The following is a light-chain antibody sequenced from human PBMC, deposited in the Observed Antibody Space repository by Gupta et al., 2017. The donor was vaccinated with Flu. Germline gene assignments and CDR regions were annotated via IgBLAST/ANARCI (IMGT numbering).Light chain of an antibody. V-gene: IGKV1-17*01. CDR2: GAS. J-gene: IGKJ1*01. Sequence: DIQMTQSPSSLSGSVGDRVTITCRASQDIRNDLGWYQVKPGKAPKRLIYGASTLQSGVPSRFSGSGSGTEFTLTVRSLQPEDFATFYCRQENAYPHTFGQGTMVEIK. CDR1: QDIRND. CDR3: RQENAYPHT.